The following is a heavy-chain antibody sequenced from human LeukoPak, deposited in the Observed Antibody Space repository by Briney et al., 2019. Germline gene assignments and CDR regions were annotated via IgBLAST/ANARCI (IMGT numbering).Heavy chain of an antibody. V-gene: IGHV3-30*04. Sequence: PGGSLRLSCAASGFTFIIYAMHWVRQAPGKGLEWVALISYDETNIKYADSVKGRFTISRDNSKNTMYLQMNSLRAEDTAVYYYARLYGANVGYLDYWGQGTLVTVSS. CDR2: ISYDETNI. CDR1: GFTFIIYA. D-gene: IGHD4-23*01. CDR3: ARLYGANVGYLDY. J-gene: IGHJ4*02.